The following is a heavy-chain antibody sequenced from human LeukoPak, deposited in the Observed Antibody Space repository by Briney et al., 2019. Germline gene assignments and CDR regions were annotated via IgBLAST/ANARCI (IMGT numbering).Heavy chain of an antibody. J-gene: IGHJ2*01. Sequence: GGSLRLSCAASGFTFSSYSMNWVRQAPGRGLEWVSSISSSSYIYYADSVKGRFTISRDNAKNSLFLQMNSLRADDTAVYHCARVKSSESYGLDWYFDLWGRGTLVTVSS. CDR3: ARVKSSESYGLDWYFDL. D-gene: IGHD1-26*01. CDR2: ISSSSYI. V-gene: IGHV3-21*01. CDR1: GFTFSSYS.